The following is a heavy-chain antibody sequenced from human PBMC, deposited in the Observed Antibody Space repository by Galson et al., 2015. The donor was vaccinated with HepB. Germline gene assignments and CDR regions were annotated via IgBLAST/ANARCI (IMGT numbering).Heavy chain of an antibody. J-gene: IGHJ4*02. CDR2: IIPIFGTA. CDR3: ASVQSPRRFLEPDFDY. V-gene: IGHV1-69*13. D-gene: IGHD3-3*01. Sequence: SVKVSCKASGGTFSSYAISWVRQAPGQGLEWMGGIIPIFGTANYAQKFQGRVTITADESTSTAYMELSSLRSEDTAVYYCASVQSPRRFLEPDFDYWGQGTLVTVSS. CDR1: GGTFSSYA.